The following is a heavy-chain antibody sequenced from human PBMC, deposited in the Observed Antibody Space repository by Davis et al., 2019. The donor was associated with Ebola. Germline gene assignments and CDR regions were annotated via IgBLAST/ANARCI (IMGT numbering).Heavy chain of an antibody. D-gene: IGHD1-26*01. CDR3: AREGRYSGNYPLDY. CDR2: MNPNSGNT. V-gene: IGHV1-8*01. CDR1: GYTFTSYD. Sequence: ALVKVSCKASGYTFTSYDINWVRQATGQGLEWMGWMNPNSGNTGYAQKFQGWVTMTRDTSISTAYMELSRLRSDDTAVYYCAREGRYSGNYPLDYWGQGTLVTVSS. J-gene: IGHJ4*02.